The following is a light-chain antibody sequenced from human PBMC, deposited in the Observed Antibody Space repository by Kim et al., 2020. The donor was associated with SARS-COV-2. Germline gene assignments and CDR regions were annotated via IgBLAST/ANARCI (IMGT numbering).Light chain of an antibody. V-gene: IGKV3-20*01. Sequence: PGERATRSCRASQSLSSSYLAWYQQKPGQAPRRLIYGASSRATGIPDRFSGSGSGADFTLTVSRLEPEDFAVYYCQQYDRSPPWTFGQGTKVEIK. CDR1: QSLSSSY. CDR2: GAS. CDR3: QQYDRSPPWT. J-gene: IGKJ1*01.